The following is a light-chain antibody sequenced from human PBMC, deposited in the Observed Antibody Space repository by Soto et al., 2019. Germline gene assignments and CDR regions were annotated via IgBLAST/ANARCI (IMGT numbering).Light chain of an antibody. CDR2: GAS. CDR3: QQSDSTLLT. CDR1: QSISSY. Sequence: DIRMTQSPSSLSASVGERVTITCRASQSISSYLNWYQQKPGKAPKLLIYGASSLQSGVPSRFSGSGSGTDFTLTISSLQPEDFATYYCQQSDSTLLTFGGGTTVEIK. J-gene: IGKJ4*01. V-gene: IGKV1-39*01.